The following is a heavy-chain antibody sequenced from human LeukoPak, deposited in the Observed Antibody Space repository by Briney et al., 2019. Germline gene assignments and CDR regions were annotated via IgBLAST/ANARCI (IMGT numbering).Heavy chain of an antibody. Sequence: SETLSFTCTVSGGSISSSSYYWGWIRQPPGKGLEWIGSIYYSGSTYYNPSLKSRVTISVDMSKNQFSLKLSSVTAADTAVYYCARDREGLDYDGGQGTLVTVSS. V-gene: IGHV4-39*07. CDR1: GGSISSSSYY. J-gene: IGHJ4*02. CDR3: ARDREGLDYD. CDR2: IYYSGST. D-gene: IGHD4-17*01.